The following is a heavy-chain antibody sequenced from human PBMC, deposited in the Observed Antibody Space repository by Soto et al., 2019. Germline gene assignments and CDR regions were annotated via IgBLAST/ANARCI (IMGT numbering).Heavy chain of an antibody. J-gene: IGHJ6*02. CDR2: ISYDGSNK. D-gene: IGHD3-22*01. CDR3: ATDRKYYYDSSGPFRSYYYPMEL. Sequence: SLRLSCAASGVTFGSYAMHCVLQAPCKGVEGVSVISYDGSNKDYADSLKGRCTIARYNSKNTLYLQMHSLRAAHTAVYYCATDRKYYYDSSGPFRSYYYPMELWGQGTTVPVSS. CDR1: GVTFGSYA. V-gene: IGHV3-30-3*01.